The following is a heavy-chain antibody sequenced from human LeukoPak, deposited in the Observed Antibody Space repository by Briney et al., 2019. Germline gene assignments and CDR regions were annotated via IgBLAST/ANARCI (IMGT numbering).Heavy chain of an antibody. Sequence: GGSLRLSCAASGFTFSNYWMHWVRQAPGKGLIWVSRINNDGSNAAYADSVKGRFTISRDNAKNTLYLQMSSLRAEDTAVYYCAASLPNIVVVPAAKGPIGSWGQGTLVTVSS. J-gene: IGHJ5*02. V-gene: IGHV3-74*03. CDR2: INNDGSNA. D-gene: IGHD2-2*01. CDR1: GFTFSNYW. CDR3: AASLPNIVVVPAAKGPIGS.